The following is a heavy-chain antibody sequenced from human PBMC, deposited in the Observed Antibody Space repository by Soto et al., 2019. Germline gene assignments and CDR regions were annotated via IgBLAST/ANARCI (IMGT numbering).Heavy chain of an antibody. V-gene: IGHV1-8*01. J-gene: IGHJ4*02. CDR3: ARRAETNGWNGFGADKYYFDF. D-gene: IGHD1-1*01. Sequence: ASVKVSCKTSGYTFTSYDIYWVRQATGQGLEWMGWLNPNTGNSGYAQKFQGRITVTSDTSINTVHMELSSLRSEDTAVYYCARRAETNGWNGFGADKYYFDFWGQGTLVTVSS. CDR1: GYTFTSYD. CDR2: LNPNTGNS.